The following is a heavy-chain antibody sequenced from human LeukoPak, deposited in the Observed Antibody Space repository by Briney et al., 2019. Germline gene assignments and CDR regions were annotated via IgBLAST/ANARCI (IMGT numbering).Heavy chain of an antibody. CDR1: GYSFTSYW. CDR2: IYPGDSDT. CDR3: ARRRGYAYYDSSGYYDY. D-gene: IGHD3-22*01. J-gene: IGHJ4*02. Sequence: GESLKISCKGSGYSFTSYWIGWVRQMPGKGLEWMGIIYPGDSDTRYSPSFQGQVTISADKSISTAYLQWSSLKASGTAMYYCARRRGYAYYDSSGYYDYWGQGTLVTVSS. V-gene: IGHV5-51*01.